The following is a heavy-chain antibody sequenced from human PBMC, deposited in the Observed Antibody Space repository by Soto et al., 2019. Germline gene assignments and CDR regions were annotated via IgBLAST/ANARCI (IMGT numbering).Heavy chain of an antibody. J-gene: IGHJ5*02. CDR1: GGSFSGYY. D-gene: IGHD6-13*01. Sequence: PXETLSLTCAVYGGSFSGYYWSWIRQPPGKGLDWIGEINHSGSTNYNPSLKSRVTISVDTSKNQFSLKLSSVTAADTAVYYCARGSIAAAGRGNWFDHWGQGTLVTVSS. V-gene: IGHV4-34*01. CDR2: INHSGST. CDR3: ARGSIAAAGRGNWFDH.